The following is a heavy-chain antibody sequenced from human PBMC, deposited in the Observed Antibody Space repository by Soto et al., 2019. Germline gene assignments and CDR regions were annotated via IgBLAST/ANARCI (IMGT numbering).Heavy chain of an antibody. D-gene: IGHD1-1*01. CDR3: AKGELERRYYYGMDV. J-gene: IGHJ6*02. CDR1: GFTFSSYA. CDR2: ISGSGGST. Sequence: GGSLRLSCAASGFTFSSYAMSWVRQAPGKGLEWVSAISGSGGSTYYAVSVKGRFTISRDNSKNTLYLQMNSLRAEDTAVYYCAKGELERRYYYGMDVWGQGTTVTVSS. V-gene: IGHV3-23*01.